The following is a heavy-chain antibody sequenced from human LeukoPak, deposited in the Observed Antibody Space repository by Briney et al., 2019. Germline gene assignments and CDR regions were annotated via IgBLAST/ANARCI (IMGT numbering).Heavy chain of an antibody. J-gene: IGHJ6*03. CDR1: GFNFRSYE. CDR2: ISDSGSTI. D-gene: IGHD4-17*01. V-gene: IGHV3-48*03. CDR3: ARIYGDYSYYYYMDV. Sequence: AGGSLRLSCTASGFNFRSYEMNWVRQAPGKGLEWLSHISDSGSTIYYADSVKGRFTISRDNSKNTLYLQMNSLRAEDTAVYYCARIYGDYSYYYYMDVWGKGTTVTISS.